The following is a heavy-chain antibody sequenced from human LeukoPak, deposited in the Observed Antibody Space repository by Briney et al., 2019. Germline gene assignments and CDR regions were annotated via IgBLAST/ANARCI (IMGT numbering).Heavy chain of an antibody. CDR2: ISSSSSYI. CDR3: ARDPLQQLVWGVFDY. V-gene: IGHV3-21*01. D-gene: IGHD6-13*01. CDR1: GFTFSSYS. Sequence: PGGSLRLSCAAPGFTFSSYSMNRVRQAPGKGLEWVSSISSSSSYIYYADSVKGRFTISRDNAKNSLYLQMNSLRPEDTAVYYCARDPLQQLVWGVFDYWGQGTLVTVSS. J-gene: IGHJ4*02.